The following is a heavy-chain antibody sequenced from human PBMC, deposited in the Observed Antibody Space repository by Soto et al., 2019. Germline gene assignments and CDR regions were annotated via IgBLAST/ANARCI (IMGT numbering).Heavy chain of an antibody. CDR2: INPKSGGT. Sequence: ASVKVSGKDSGYSFTDYRIHWVRQAPGQGLEWLGRINPKSGGTSPAQKFQGWVTMTTDTSISAASMELTRLTSDATAIYYCARRDTTDGYIGVCSFCYNHEMDIGGQGATVSVSS. J-gene: IGHJ6*02. V-gene: IGHV1-2*04. CDR1: GYSFTDYR. D-gene: IGHD2-8*01. CDR3: ARRDTTDGYIGVCSFCYNHEMDI.